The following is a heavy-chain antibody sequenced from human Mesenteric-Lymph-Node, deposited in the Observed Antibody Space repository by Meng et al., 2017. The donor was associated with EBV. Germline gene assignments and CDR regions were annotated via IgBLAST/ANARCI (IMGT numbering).Heavy chain of an antibody. J-gene: IGHJ4*02. CDR3: ARQVGNYVGFDF. CDR1: GFSLFTTGVR. D-gene: IGHD1-7*01. CDR2: TSWDDDE. V-gene: IGHV2-5*02. Sequence: QITLKESGPTVVKPTQTLTLTCSFSGFSLFTTGVRVGWIRQPPGKALECLALTSWDDDERYSPSLKSRLTITKDTSRNQVVLTLTNMDPVDTGTYYCARQVGNYVGFDFWGPGTLVTVSS.